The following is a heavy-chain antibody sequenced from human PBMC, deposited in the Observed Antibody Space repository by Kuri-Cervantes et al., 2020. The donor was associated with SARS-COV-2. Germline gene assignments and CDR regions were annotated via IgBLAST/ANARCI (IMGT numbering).Heavy chain of an antibody. V-gene: IGHV4-34*01. CDR1: GGSFSGYY. Sequence: GSLRLSCAVYGGSFSGYYWSWIRQPPGKGLEWIGEINHSGSTNYNPSLKSRVTISVDTSKNQFSLKLSSVTAADTAVYYCARIGHPYWYFDLWGRGTLVTVSS. J-gene: IGHJ2*01. D-gene: IGHD3-22*01. CDR3: ARIGHPYWYFDL. CDR2: INHSGST.